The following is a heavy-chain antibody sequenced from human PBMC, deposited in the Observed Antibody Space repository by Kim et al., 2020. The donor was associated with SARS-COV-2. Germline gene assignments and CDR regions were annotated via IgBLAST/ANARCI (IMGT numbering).Heavy chain of an antibody. V-gene: IGHV3-48*04. D-gene: IGHD1-26*01. CDR1: GFTFSSYS. CDR3: AREPLGAYFDY. Sequence: GGSLRLSCAASGFTFSSYSMNWVRQAPGKGLEWVSYISSSSSTIYYADSVKGRFTISRDNAKNSLYLQMNSLRAEDTAVYYCAREPLGAYFDYWGQGTLVTVSS. J-gene: IGHJ4*02. CDR2: ISSSSSTI.